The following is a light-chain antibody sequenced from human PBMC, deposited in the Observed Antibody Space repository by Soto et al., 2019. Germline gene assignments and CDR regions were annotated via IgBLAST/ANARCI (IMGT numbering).Light chain of an antibody. Sequence: QSVLTQPPSVSAAPGQTVTISCAGSSSNIGNNFVSWYQQLPGTAPKLLIYENNKRPSGIPDRFSGSKSGTSASLGITGPQTGDEAVYYCGTWDSSLTVWVFGGGTQLTVL. CDR1: SSNIGNNF. CDR3: GTWDSSLTVWV. CDR2: ENN. V-gene: IGLV1-51*02. J-gene: IGLJ3*02.